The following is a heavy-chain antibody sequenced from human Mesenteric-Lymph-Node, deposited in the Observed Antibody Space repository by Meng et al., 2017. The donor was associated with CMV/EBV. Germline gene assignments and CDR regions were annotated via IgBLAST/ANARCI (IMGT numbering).Heavy chain of an antibody. CDR2: IHYSGST. J-gene: IGHJ6*02. Sequence: SETLSLTCTVSGGSISSGGYYWSWIRQHPGKGLEWIGHIHYSGSTYYNPSLKSRLTISVDTSKNQFSLDLSSVTAADTAVYYCARDHEQQLGSDVWGQGTTVTVSS. D-gene: IGHD6-13*01. CDR3: ARDHEQQLGSDV. CDR1: GGSISSGGYY. V-gene: IGHV4-31*03.